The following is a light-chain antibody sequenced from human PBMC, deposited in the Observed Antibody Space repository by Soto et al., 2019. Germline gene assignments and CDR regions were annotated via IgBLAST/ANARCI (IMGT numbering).Light chain of an antibody. CDR3: QQYNSYSPSLN. J-gene: IGKJ4*01. V-gene: IGKV1-5*01. Sequence: DIQMTQSPSTLSASVGDRVTITCRSSQSISSWLAWYQQKPGKAPKLLIYDASSLESGVPSRFSGSGSGTEFTLTISRLQPDDFATYYCQQYNSYSPSLNCGGGTKGDI. CDR1: QSISSW. CDR2: DAS.